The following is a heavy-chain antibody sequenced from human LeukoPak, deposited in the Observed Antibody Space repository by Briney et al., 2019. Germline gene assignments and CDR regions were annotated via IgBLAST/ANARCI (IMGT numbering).Heavy chain of an antibody. V-gene: IGHV4-59*12. CDR3: AREGGPYRPLDY. Sequence: SETLSLTCTVSGGSISSYYWNWMRQPPGKGLEWIGYLYNSGSTNYNPSLKSRLTISVDMSKNHISLKLTSVTGADTAVYYCAREGGPYRPLDYSGQGTLVTVAS. CDR1: GGSISSYY. CDR2: LYNSGST. J-gene: IGHJ4*02.